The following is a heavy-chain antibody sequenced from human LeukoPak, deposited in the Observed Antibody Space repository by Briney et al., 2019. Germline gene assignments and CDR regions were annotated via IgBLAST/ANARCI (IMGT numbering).Heavy chain of an antibody. J-gene: IGHJ3*02. CDR1: GYTFTSYD. Sequence: ASVKVSCKASGYTFTSYDINWVRQATGQGLEWMGWMNPNSGNTGYAQKFQGRVTMTRDTSTSTVYMELSSLRSEDTAVYYCARVGGLFPFDIWGQGTMVTVSS. CDR3: ARVGGLFPFDI. V-gene: IGHV1-8*01. D-gene: IGHD3-10*01. CDR2: MNPNSGNT.